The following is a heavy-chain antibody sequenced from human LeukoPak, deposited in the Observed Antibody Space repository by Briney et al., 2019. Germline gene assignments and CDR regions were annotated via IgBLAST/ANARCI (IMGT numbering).Heavy chain of an antibody. J-gene: IGHJ4*02. D-gene: IGHD1-26*01. CDR2: IYCSGST. CDR3: ARHGGSYYIDY. Sequence: PSETLSLTCTVSGGSISSSSDYWGWIRQPPGKGVEWIGSIYCSGSTYYNPSLKSRVTKSVDTSKNQFSLKLSSVTAADTAVYYCARHGGSYYIDYWGQGTLVTVSS. V-gene: IGHV4-39*01. CDR1: GGSISSSSDY.